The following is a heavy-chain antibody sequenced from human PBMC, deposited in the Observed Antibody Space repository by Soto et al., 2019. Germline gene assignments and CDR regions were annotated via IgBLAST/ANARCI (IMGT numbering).Heavy chain of an antibody. CDR1: GGSISSGGYS. J-gene: IGHJ3*02. CDR3: XLRXXXPXXFDI. D-gene: IGHD4-17*01. Sequence: QLQLQESGSGLVKPSQTLSLTCAVSGGSISSGGYSWSWIRQPPGKGLEWIGYIHHSGSTFYNPSLKSRXNTXVXKSKNQFSLKLSSVTAADTAXYHXXLRXXXPXXFDIWGQGTMVTVSS. CDR2: IHHSGST. V-gene: IGHV4-30-2*01.